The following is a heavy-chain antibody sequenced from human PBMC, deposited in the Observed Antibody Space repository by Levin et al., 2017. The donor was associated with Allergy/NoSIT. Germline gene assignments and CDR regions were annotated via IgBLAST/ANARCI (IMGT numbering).Heavy chain of an antibody. CDR2: ISYDGSNK. CDR3: ARTPNYGSGSWGAFDI. V-gene: IGHV3-30-3*01. CDR1: GFTFSSYA. J-gene: IGHJ3*02. Sequence: GGSLRLSCAASGFTFSSYAMHWVRQAPGKGLEWVAVISYDGSNKYYADSVKGRFTISRDNSKNTLYLQMNSLRAEDTAVYYCARTPNYGSGSWGAFDIWGQGTMVTVSS. D-gene: IGHD3-10*01.